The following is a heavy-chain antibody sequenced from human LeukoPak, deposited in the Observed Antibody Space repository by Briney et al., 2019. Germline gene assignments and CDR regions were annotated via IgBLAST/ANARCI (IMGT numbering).Heavy chain of an antibody. J-gene: IGHJ4*02. CDR3: ATRIVGATFDY. V-gene: IGHV3-23*01. Sequence: GGSLRLSCAASGFTFSSYAMSWVRQAPGKGLEWVSAISGSGGSTYYADSVKGRFTVSRDNSKNTLYLQVNSLRAEDTAVYYCATRIVGATFDYWGQGTLVTVSS. CDR1: GFTFSSYA. D-gene: IGHD1-26*01. CDR2: ISGSGGST.